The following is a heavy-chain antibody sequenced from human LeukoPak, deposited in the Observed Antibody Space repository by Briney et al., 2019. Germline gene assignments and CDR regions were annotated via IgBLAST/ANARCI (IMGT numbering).Heavy chain of an antibody. J-gene: IGHJ2*01. CDR2: ISGSGGST. CDR1: GLTFSSYA. CDR3: AKDLIGGWYGRDSPEGYFDL. D-gene: IGHD6-19*01. V-gene: IGHV3-23*01. Sequence: PGGSLRLSCAASGLTFSSYAMSWVRQAPGKGLEWVSAISGSGGSTYYADSVKGRFTISRDNSKNTLNLQMNSLRAEDTAVYYCAKDLIGGWYGRDSPEGYFDLWGRGTLVTVSS.